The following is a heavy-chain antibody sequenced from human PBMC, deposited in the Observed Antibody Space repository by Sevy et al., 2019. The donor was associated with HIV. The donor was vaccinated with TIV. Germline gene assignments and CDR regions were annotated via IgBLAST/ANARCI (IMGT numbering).Heavy chain of an antibody. CDR1: GFTFSSYG. J-gene: IGHJ4*02. D-gene: IGHD3-22*01. CDR3: AVFSDYDSSGYYYTLNFDD. Sequence: GGSLRLSCAASGFTFSSYGMHWVRQAPGKGLEWVAVISYDGSNKYYADSVKGRFTISRDNSKNTLYLQMNSPRAEDTAVYYCAVFSDYDSSGYYYTLNFDDWGQGTLVTVSS. CDR2: ISYDGSNK. V-gene: IGHV3-30*03.